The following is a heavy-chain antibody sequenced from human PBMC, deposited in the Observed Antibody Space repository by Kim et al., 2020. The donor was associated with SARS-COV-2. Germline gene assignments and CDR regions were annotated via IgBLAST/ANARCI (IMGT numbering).Heavy chain of an antibody. D-gene: IGHD3-10*01. V-gene: IGHV3-7*04. CDR2: INEYGSEK. Sequence: GGSLRLSCAASGFTFTSNWMTWVRQIPEKGLEWVACINEYGSEKYYVDSVKGRFTISRDNSKKTLFLQMDSLRAEDTAFYYCARGRGVDTWGQGPLVTVS. J-gene: IGHJ5*02. CDR1: GFTFTSNW. CDR3: ARGRGVDT.